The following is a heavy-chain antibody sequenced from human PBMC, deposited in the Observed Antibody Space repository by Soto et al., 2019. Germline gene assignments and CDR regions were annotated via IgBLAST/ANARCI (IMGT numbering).Heavy chain of an antibody. J-gene: IGHJ4*02. Sequence: GGSLRLSCAASGFTFSSYGMHWVRQAPGKGLEWVAVISYDGSNKYYADSVKGRFTISRDNSKNTLYLQMNSLRAEDTAVYYCAGPGYSSQDYWGQGALVTVSS. CDR3: AGPGYSSQDY. D-gene: IGHD5-18*01. V-gene: IGHV3-30*03. CDR1: GFTFSSYG. CDR2: ISYDGSNK.